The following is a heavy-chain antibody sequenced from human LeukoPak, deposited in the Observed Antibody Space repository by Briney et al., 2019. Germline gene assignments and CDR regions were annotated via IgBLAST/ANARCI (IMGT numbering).Heavy chain of an antibody. CDR3: ARDSIEVDGSGSYYTIDS. D-gene: IGHD3-10*01. J-gene: IGHJ4*02. V-gene: IGHV4-39*07. Sequence: GSLRLSCAASGFTFSSYAMSWVRQPPGKGLEWIGSIYYSGSTYYNPSLKSRVTISVNTSKNQFSLNLTSVTAADTAVYYCARDSIEVDGSGSYYTIDSWGQGTRVTVSS. CDR2: IYYSGST. CDR1: GFTFSSYA.